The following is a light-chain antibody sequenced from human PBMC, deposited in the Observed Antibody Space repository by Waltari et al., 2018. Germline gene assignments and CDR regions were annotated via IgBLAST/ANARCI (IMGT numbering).Light chain of an antibody. CDR2: AVS. V-gene: IGLV2-14*03. CDR3: SSYTNRRDVI. CDR1: NSDVGGYNS. Sequence: QSVLTQPASVSGSPGRSITISCTGANSDVGGYNSVSWYQQHPGRAPKLMIYAVSNRPSGVSDRFSGSKSGNTASLTISGHQAEDEADYYCSSYTNRRDVIFGGGTKLTVL. J-gene: IGLJ2*01.